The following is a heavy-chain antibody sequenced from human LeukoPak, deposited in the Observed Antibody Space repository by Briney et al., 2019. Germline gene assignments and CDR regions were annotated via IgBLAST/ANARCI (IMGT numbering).Heavy chain of an antibody. V-gene: IGHV3-74*01. Sequence: GGSLRLSCAASGFTFSSYWMHWVRQAPGKGLVWVSRINSDGTIIGYADSVKGRFTISRDNAKNTLYLQMNSLRAEDTAVYYCARVGTSGDYFDYWGQGTLVTVSS. J-gene: IGHJ4*02. CDR3: ARVGTSGDYFDY. D-gene: IGHD5-12*01. CDR1: GFTFSSYW. CDR2: INSDGTII.